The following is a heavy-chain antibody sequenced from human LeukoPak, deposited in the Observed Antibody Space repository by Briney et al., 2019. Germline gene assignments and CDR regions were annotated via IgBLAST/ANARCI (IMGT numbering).Heavy chain of an antibody. J-gene: IGHJ3*02. CDR2: IYYSGST. Sequence: SETLSLTCTVSGGSISSYYWSWIRQPPGKGLEWIGDIYYSGSTNYNPSLKSRVTISVDTSKNQFSLKLSSVTAADTAVYYCARHGLDYYDSSGYSDAFDIWGQGTMVTVSS. CDR1: GGSISSYY. V-gene: IGHV4-59*08. D-gene: IGHD3-22*01. CDR3: ARHGLDYYDSSGYSDAFDI.